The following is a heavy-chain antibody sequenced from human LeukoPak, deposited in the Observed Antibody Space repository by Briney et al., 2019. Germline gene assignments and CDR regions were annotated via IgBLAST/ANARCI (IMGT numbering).Heavy chain of an antibody. J-gene: IGHJ4*02. Sequence: GESLKISCKGSGYSFTSYWIGWVRQMPGKGLEWMGIIYPGDSDTRYSPSYQGQVTISADKSISTAYLQWSSLKASDTAMYYCARVFDSSGFYFDYWGQGTLVTVSS. CDR3: ARVFDSSGFYFDY. CDR1: GYSFTSYW. D-gene: IGHD6-19*01. CDR2: IYPGDSDT. V-gene: IGHV5-51*01.